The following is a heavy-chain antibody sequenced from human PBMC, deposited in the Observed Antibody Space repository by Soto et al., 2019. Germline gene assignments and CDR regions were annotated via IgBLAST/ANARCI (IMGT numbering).Heavy chain of an antibody. J-gene: IGHJ6*02. CDR2: INTGNGNT. D-gene: IGHD6-19*01. V-gene: IGHV1-3*04. CDR1: GYTFTNYA. Sequence: VASVKVSCKASGYTFTNYAMHWVRQAPGQRLEWMGWINTGNGNTKYSQKFQGRVTITRDTSATTAYMELSGLRSEDTAIFYCARGGAVAWLADWEPALDVWGQGTTVTVSS. CDR3: ARGGAVAWLADWEPALDV.